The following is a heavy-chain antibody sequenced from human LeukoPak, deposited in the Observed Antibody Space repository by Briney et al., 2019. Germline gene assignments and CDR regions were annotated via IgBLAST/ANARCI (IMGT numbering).Heavy chain of an antibody. V-gene: IGHV3-7*01. CDR2: IKQDGSEI. CDR1: GFTFSNYW. CDR3: ARENRPNAFDI. Sequence: GGSLRLSCAASGFTFSNYWMTWVRQAPGKALEWVANIKQDGSEIQYVDSVKGRFTVSRDNAKNSLYLQMNSLRAEDTAVFYCARENRPNAFDIWGLGTMVTVSP. D-gene: IGHD1/OR15-1a*01. J-gene: IGHJ3*02.